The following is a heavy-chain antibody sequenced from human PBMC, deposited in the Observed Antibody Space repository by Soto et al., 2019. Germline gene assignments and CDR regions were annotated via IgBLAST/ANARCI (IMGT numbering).Heavy chain of an antibody. J-gene: IGHJ4*02. CDR2: IYSGGST. CDR1: GFTVSTKY. V-gene: IGHV3-66*01. Sequence: EVQLVESGGGLVQPGGSLRLSCVASGFTVSTKYMSWVRQGPGKGLEWVSVIYSGGSTFYADSVRGRFTISRDNSKNTVNLQMNSLRAEDTAVYYCARDPWAADYWGQGTLVTVSS. CDR3: ARDPWAADY. D-gene: IGHD3-16*01.